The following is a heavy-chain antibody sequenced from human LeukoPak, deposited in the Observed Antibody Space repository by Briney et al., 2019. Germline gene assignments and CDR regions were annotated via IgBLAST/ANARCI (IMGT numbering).Heavy chain of an antibody. CDR2: IYYSGST. D-gene: IGHD2-15*01. Sequence: SETLSLTCTVSGGSISSGGYYWSWIRQPPGKGLEWIGYIYYSGSTNYNPSLKSRVTISVDTSKNQFSLKLSSVTAADTAVYYCARDRGYGGTMGLWFDPWGQGTLVTVSS. CDR1: GGSISSGGYY. J-gene: IGHJ5*02. V-gene: IGHV4-61*08. CDR3: ARDRGYGGTMGLWFDP.